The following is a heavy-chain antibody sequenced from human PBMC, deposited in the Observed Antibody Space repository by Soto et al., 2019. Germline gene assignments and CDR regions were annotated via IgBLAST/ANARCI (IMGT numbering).Heavy chain of an antibody. D-gene: IGHD2-8*02. V-gene: IGHV1-18*01. CDR1: AYTFSSYA. J-gene: IGHJ4*01. CDR2: MSGYNGIT. CDR3: GRALVRGGVTFLDYFGH. Sequence: ASVKVSCKPSAYTFSSYALTWVRQAPGQGLVLMAWMSGYNGITHYAQNLHGRVTVTSGTYMRTAYMELRSVISDETAVYDCGRALVRGGVTFLDYFGHWG.